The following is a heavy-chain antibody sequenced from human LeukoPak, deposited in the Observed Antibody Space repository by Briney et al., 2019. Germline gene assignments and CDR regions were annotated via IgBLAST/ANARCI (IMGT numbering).Heavy chain of an antibody. Sequence: PSETLSLTCTVSGGSISSYYWSWIRQPPGKGLEWIGYIYYSGSTNYNPSLKSRVTISVDTSKNQFSLKLSSVTAADTAVYYCAKSGGYSFDYWGQGTLVTVSS. CDR2: IYYSGST. J-gene: IGHJ4*02. V-gene: IGHV4-59*01. CDR3: AKSGGYSFDY. CDR1: GGSISSYY. D-gene: IGHD2-15*01.